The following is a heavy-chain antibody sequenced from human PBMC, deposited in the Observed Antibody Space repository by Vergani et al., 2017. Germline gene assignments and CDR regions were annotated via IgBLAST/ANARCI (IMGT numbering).Heavy chain of an antibody. CDR2: ISSSRSSL. CDR3: ARETLRYCSSTSCYGAWYYYMDV. D-gene: IGHD2-2*01. V-gene: IGHV3-21*01. Sequence: EVQLEESGGGLVKTGGSLRLSCTASGLPFSSYSMNWVRQAPGKGLEWVSSISSSRSSLYYADSVKGRFTISRDNAKNSLYLQMNSLRAEDTAVYYCARETLRYCSSTSCYGAWYYYMDVWGKGTTFTVSS. J-gene: IGHJ6*03. CDR1: GLPFSSYS.